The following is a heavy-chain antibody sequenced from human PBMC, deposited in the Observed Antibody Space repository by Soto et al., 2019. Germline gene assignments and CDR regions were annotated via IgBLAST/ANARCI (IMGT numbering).Heavy chain of an antibody. CDR3: ARGPPITIFGVVTPYYYYGMDV. J-gene: IGHJ6*02. D-gene: IGHD3-3*01. CDR1: GFTFSSYW. CDR2: INSDGSST. Sequence: PGGSLRLSCAASGFTFSSYWMHWVRQAPGKGLVWVSRINSDGSSTSYADSVKGRFTISRDNAKNTLYLQMNSLRAEDTAVYYCARGPPITIFGVVTPYYYYGMDVWGQGTTVTVSS. V-gene: IGHV3-74*01.